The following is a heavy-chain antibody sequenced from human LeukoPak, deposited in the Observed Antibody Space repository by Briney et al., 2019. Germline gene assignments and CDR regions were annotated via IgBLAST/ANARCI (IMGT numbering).Heavy chain of an antibody. D-gene: IGHD5-24*01. CDR3: ARSLSFDGYSDY. V-gene: IGHV4-59*01. CDR2: FYYSGST. CDR1: GGSISNYY. Sequence: SETLSLTCTVSGGSISNYYWNWIRQPPGKGLEWLAYFYYSGSTKTTDYNPSLRSRITISIDTSKNQFSLKLSSVTAADTAVYYCARSLSFDGYSDYWGQGTLVTVSS. J-gene: IGHJ4*02.